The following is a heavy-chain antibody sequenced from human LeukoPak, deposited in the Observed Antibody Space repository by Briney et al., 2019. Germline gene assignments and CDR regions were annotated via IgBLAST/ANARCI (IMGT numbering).Heavy chain of an antibody. V-gene: IGHV4-61*02. Sequence: SETLSLTCTVSGASISSDSYYWSWIRQPAGKGLEWIGRIYSSGNTNYNPALMSRVTISLDTSKNQLSLILSSVTAADTAVYYCAGDMTGSGWNDAFDIWGQGTMVTVSS. D-gene: IGHD6-19*01. CDR1: GASISSDSYY. CDR2: IYSSGNT. CDR3: AGDMTGSGWNDAFDI. J-gene: IGHJ3*02.